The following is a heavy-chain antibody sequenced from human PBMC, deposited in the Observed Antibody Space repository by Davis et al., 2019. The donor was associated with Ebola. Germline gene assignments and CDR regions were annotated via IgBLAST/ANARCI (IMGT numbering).Heavy chain of an antibody. J-gene: IGHJ2*01. D-gene: IGHD3-16*01. CDR3: GRTPRQGGNWYFDL. Sequence: GGSLRLSCVASGFSFSNAWMSWVRQAPGKGLEWVGRIKSKTDGGTADYAVPVKGRFTISRDDSKNTLYLQMNSLRPEDTAVYYCGRTPRQGGNWYFDLWGRGTLVTVSS. CDR2: IKSKTDGGTA. CDR1: GFSFSNAW. V-gene: IGHV3-15*01.